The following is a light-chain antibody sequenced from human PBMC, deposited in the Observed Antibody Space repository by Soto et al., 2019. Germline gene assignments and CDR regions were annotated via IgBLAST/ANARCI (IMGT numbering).Light chain of an antibody. J-gene: IGKJ1*01. V-gene: IGKV1-5*01. Sequence: DIQMTQSSSTLSASVGDSVTITCRASQSIRGRLAWYQQKPGKAPKLLIYDASSLEGWVPSRFSGSGSGTEFTLTISGLQPDDFATYYCQHYNNYPWTFGQGTNVEI. CDR1: QSIRGR. CDR3: QHYNNYPWT. CDR2: DAS.